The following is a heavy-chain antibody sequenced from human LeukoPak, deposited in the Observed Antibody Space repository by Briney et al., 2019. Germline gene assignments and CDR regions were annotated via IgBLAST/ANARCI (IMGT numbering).Heavy chain of an antibody. J-gene: IGHJ4*02. V-gene: IGHV1-69*13. CDR1: GGTFISYA. Sequence: SVKVSCKASGGTFISYAISWVRQAPGQGLEWMGGIIPIFGTANYAQKFQGRVTITADESTSTAYMELSSLRSEDTAVYYCARDRGRYCSSTSCYTLDYWGQGTLVTVSS. D-gene: IGHD2-2*01. CDR2: IIPIFGTA. CDR3: ARDRGRYCSSTSCYTLDY.